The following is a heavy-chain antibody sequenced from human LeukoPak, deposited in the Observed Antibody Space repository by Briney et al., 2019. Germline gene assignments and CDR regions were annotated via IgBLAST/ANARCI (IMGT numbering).Heavy chain of an antibody. V-gene: IGHV3-23*01. Sequence: GGSLRLSCTASGFPFSSYAMTWVRQAPGKGLEWVSGISGSGDNTYYADSVKGRFTISRDNSKRTLYLQKNSPRAEDTAVYYCAKDRGYSYVDYYGVDVWGQGTTVTVSS. CDR3: AKDRGYSYVDYYGVDV. D-gene: IGHD5-18*01. J-gene: IGHJ6*02. CDR2: ISGSGDNT. CDR1: GFPFSSYA.